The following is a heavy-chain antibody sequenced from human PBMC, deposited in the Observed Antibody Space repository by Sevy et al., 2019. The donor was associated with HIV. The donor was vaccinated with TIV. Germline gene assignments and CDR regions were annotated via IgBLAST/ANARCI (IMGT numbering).Heavy chain of an antibody. CDR3: ARDGYCSGGGCYGHAAFDI. D-gene: IGHD2-15*01. V-gene: IGHV3-11*01. J-gene: IGHJ3*02. CDR1: GFTFSDYY. Sequence: GGSLRLSCAASGFTFSDYYMSWIRQAPGKGLEWVSYISSSGSTIYYADSVKGRFTISRDNAKNSLYLQMNSLRAEDTAGYYCARDGYCSGGGCYGHAAFDIWGQGTMVTVSS. CDR2: ISSSGSTI.